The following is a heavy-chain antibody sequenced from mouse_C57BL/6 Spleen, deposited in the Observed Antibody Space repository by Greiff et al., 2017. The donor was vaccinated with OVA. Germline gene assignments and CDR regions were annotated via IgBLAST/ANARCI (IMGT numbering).Heavy chain of an antibody. V-gene: IGHV6-3*01. J-gene: IGHJ2*01. Sequence: DVMLVESGGGLVQPGGSMKLSCVASGFTFSNYWMNWVRQSPEKGLEWVAQIRLKSDNYATHYAESVKGRFTISRDDSKSSVYLQMNNLRAEDTGNYYCTGGLGPYYFDYWGQGTTLTVSS. CDR3: TGGLGPYYFDY. D-gene: IGHD4-1*01. CDR1: GFTFSNYW. CDR2: IRLKSDNYAT.